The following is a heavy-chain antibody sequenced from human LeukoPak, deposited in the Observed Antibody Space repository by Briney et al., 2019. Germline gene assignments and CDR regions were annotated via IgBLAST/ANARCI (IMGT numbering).Heavy chain of an antibody. CDR2: ITASSGTT. D-gene: IGHD6-19*01. CDR3: ANALRHNIGWYYQH. Sequence: PGGSLRLSCAASGFTFRSFGMTWVRQAPGKGLEWVSGITASSGTTYYADSVKGRFTISRDNSKNTLYLQMNSLRAEDTAVYYCANALRHNIGWYYQHWGQGTLVTVSS. CDR1: GFTFRSFG. J-gene: IGHJ1*01. V-gene: IGHV3-23*01.